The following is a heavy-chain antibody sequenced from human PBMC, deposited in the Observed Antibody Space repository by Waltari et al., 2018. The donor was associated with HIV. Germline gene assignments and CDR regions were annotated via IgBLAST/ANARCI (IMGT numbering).Heavy chain of an antibody. CDR1: GYSFTTYW. Sequence: EVQLLQPGAEVQKPGDSLKISCEASGYSFTTYWIGWVRQMPGEGLEWMAFIDPGDSDTRYGPSFQGQVTISADKSISTAYLQWSSLKASDTAMYYCARGPAVADFDYWGQGTLVTVSS. CDR2: IDPGDSDT. CDR3: ARGPAVADFDY. J-gene: IGHJ4*02. D-gene: IGHD6-19*01. V-gene: IGHV5-51*03.